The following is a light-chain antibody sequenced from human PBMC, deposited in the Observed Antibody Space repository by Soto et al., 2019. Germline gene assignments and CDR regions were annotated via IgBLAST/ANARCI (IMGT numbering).Light chain of an antibody. Sequence: EIVLTQSPATLSLSPGERATLSCRASQSVDSYLAWYQQKPGQAPRLLIYDASSRATGIPARFSGSGSGTDFTLTISSLESEDFAVYYCQHRRSWPLAFGGGTKVELK. V-gene: IGKV3-11*01. CDR1: QSVDSY. CDR2: DAS. CDR3: QHRRSWPLA. J-gene: IGKJ4*01.